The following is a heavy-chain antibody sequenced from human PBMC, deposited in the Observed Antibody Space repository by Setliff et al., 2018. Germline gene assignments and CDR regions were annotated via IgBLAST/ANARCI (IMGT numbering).Heavy chain of an antibody. Sequence: SETLSLTCAVYGASFSGTYCSWIRQPPGKGLEWIGEINHTGSPNWIGEINHSGSPNYNPSLKSRVTMSVDTSKNQFSLKLTSVTAADTAVYYCRVWVDMIEVDSWAQGTRVTVSS. CDR3: RVWVDMIEVDS. CDR2: INHSGSP. V-gene: IGHV4-34*01. J-gene: IGHJ4*02. CDR1: GASFSGTY. D-gene: IGHD3-22*01.